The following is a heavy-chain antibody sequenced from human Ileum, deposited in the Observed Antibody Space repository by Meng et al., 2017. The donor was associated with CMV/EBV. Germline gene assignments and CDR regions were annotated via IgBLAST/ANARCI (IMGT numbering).Heavy chain of an antibody. V-gene: IGHV2-5*02. Sequence: FSGFSLSTSEQGVVWIRQPPGKALEWLALIYWDGDKHYNPSLKSRLTITKDISRDQVVLTVTNVDTADTATYFCAHRGDILTGYYDFWGQGIPVTVSS. CDR2: IYWDGDK. CDR3: AHRGDILTGYYDF. D-gene: IGHD3-9*01. CDR1: GFSLSTSEQG. J-gene: IGHJ4*02.